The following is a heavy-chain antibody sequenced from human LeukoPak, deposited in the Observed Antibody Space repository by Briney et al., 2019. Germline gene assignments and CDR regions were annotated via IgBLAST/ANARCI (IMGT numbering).Heavy chain of an antibody. Sequence: GGSLRLSCAASGFTFSSSWMSWVRQAPGKGLEWVANIKQDGSEEYYMDSVKGRFTISRDNAKNSLHLQMNSLRAEDTAVYYCARDYRRWSEYWGQGTLVTVSS. CDR1: GFTFSSSW. D-gene: IGHD2-15*01. CDR2: IKQDGSEE. J-gene: IGHJ4*02. CDR3: ARDYRRWSEY. V-gene: IGHV3-7*01.